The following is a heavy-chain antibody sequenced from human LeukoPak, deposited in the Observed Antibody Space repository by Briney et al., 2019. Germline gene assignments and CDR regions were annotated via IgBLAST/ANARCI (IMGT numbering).Heavy chain of an antibody. CDR2: ISSIGST. J-gene: IGHJ3*02. Sequence: SETLSLTCSVSGDSFSTHYWTWIRQPPGKGLEWIGYISSIGSTNYNPSLESRVTISVDTSKKQFSLKMTSVTAADTAVYYCARDPTTVTKGFDIWGQGTMVTVSS. CDR1: GDSFSTHY. CDR3: ARDPTTVTKGFDI. V-gene: IGHV4-59*11. D-gene: IGHD4-17*01.